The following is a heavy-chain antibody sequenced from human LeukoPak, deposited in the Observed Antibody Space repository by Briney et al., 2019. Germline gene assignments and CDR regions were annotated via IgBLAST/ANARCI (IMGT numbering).Heavy chain of an antibody. V-gene: IGHV3-9*01. CDR3: ARDRVGSSGYYYEFDY. D-gene: IGHD3-22*01. J-gene: IGHJ4*02. Sequence: PGRSLRLSCAASGFTFDDYAMHWVRQAPGKGLEWVSGISWNSGSIGYADSVKGRFTISRDNAKNSLDLQMTSLRAEDTAVYYCARDRVGSSGYYYEFDYWGQGTLVTVSS. CDR2: ISWNSGSI. CDR1: GFTFDDYA.